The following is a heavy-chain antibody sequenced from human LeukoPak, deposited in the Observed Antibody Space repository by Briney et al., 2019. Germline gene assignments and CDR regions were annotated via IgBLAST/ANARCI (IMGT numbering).Heavy chain of an antibody. CDR2: ISSSSSYI. CDR1: GFTFSSYS. V-gene: IGHV3-21*01. J-gene: IGHJ4*02. D-gene: IGHD3-10*01. CDR3: ARGAMGYYYGSGSLIHLDY. Sequence: GGSLRLSCAASGFTFSSYSMNWVRQAPGKGLEWVSSISSSSSYIYYADSVKGRFTISRDNAKNSLYLQMNSLRAEDTAVYYCARGAMGYYYGSGSLIHLDYWGQGTLVTVSS.